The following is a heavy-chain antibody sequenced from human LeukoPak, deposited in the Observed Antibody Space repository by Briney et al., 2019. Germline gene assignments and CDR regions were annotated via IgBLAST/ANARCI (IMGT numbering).Heavy chain of an antibody. Sequence: ASVKVSCKASGFMFTRYYMHWVRQAPGQGLEWLGIISPTGGTTTFAQKFQDRVTMTRDMSTSTVYMELSSLRSADTAVYYCAREENVGFDSWGQGTLVTVSS. CDR2: ISPTGGTT. J-gene: IGHJ4*02. CDR1: GFMFTRYY. V-gene: IGHV1-46*01. CDR3: AREENVGFDS.